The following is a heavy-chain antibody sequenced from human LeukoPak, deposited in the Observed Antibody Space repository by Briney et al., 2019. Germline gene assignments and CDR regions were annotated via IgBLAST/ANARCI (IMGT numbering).Heavy chain of an antibody. J-gene: IGHJ5*02. CDR2: INPNSGGT. CDR3: ARDSPDILTGYFHEGDWLDP. CDR1: GYPFYTYG. Sequence: ASVKVSCKASGYPFYTYGISWVRQAPGQGLEWMGWINPNSGGTNYAQKFQGRVTMTRDTSISTAYMELSRLRSDDTAVYYCARDSPDILTGYFHEGDWLDPWGQGTLVTVSS. V-gene: IGHV1-2*02. D-gene: IGHD3-9*01.